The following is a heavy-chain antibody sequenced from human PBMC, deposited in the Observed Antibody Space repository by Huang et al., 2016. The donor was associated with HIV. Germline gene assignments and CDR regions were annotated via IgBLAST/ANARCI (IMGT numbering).Heavy chain of an antibody. CDR3: ARLIVATIRRGYYYYYGMDV. V-gene: IGHV5-51*01. D-gene: IGHD5-12*01. CDR1: GYSFTSYW. J-gene: IGHJ6*02. Sequence: EVQLVQSGAEVKKPGESLKISCKGSGYSFTSYWIGWVRQMPGKGLEWIGIIYPGDDDTRYSPSFQGHVTISANKSISTAYLQWSSLKASDTAMYYCARLIVATIRRGYYYYYGMDVWGQGTTVTVSS. CDR2: IYPGDDDT.